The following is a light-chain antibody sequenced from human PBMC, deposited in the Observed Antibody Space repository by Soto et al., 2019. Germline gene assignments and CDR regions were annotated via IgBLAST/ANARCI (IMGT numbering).Light chain of an antibody. CDR2: DSN. CDR3: GTWDSSLSDVV. Sequence: QSVLTQPPSVSAAPGQKVTISCSGSSSNIGNNYVSWYQQLPGTAPKLLIYDSNKRPSGIPDRFSGSKSGTSATLGITGLQTGDEAEYYCGTWDSSLSDVVFGGGTKLTVL. CDR1: SSNIGNNY. J-gene: IGLJ2*01. V-gene: IGLV1-51*01.